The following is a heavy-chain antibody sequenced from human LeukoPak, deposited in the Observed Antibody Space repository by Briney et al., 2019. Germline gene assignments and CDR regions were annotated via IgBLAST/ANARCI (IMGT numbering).Heavy chain of an antibody. Sequence: ASVKVSCKASGYTFISYGISWVRQAPGQGLEWMGWISVYNGDTNYAHKLQGRVTMTTDTSTSTAYMELRGLRSDDTAVYYCARDTRYDTTCFPACGMDVWGKGTTVTVSS. CDR3: ARDTRYDTTCFPACGMDV. J-gene: IGHJ6*04. D-gene: IGHD2/OR15-2a*01. CDR1: GYTFISYG. CDR2: ISVYNGDT. V-gene: IGHV1-18*04.